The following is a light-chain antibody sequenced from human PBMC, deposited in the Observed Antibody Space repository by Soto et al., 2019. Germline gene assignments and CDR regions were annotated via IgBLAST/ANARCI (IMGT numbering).Light chain of an antibody. CDR3: QQYNSYPWT. CDR2: DAS. V-gene: IGKV1-5*01. J-gene: IGKJ1*01. Sequence: DIPMTQSPSTLSASVGDRVTITCRASQSISSWLAWYQQKPGKAPMLLIYDASSLESGVPSRFSGSGSGTEFTLTISSLQPDELATYYCQQYNSYPWTFGQGTKVEIK. CDR1: QSISSW.